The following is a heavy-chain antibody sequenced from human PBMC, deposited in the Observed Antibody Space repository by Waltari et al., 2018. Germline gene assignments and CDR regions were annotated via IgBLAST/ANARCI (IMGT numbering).Heavy chain of an antibody. J-gene: IGHJ3*02. CDR1: GYSISSGYY. Sequence: QVQLQESGPGLVKPSETLSLTCAVSGYSISSGYYWGWIRQPPGKGLEWIGSIYHSGGTYYNPALKSRVTISVDTSKNQFSLKLSSVTAADTAVYYCARQLSVDAFDIWGQGTMVTVSS. CDR3: ARQLSVDAFDI. D-gene: IGHD1-1*01. CDR2: IYHSGGT. V-gene: IGHV4-38-2*01.